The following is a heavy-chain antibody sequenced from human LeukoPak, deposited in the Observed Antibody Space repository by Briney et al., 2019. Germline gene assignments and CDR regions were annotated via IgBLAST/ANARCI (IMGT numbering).Heavy chain of an antibody. CDR1: GYTFTGYY. CDR2: INPNSGGT. V-gene: IGHV1-2*02. J-gene: IGHJ6*02. Sequence: GASVKVSCKASGYTFTGYYTHWVRQAPGQGLEWMGWINPNSGGTNYAQKFQGRVTMTRDTSISTAYMELSRLRSDDTAVYYCARVEVVPALVYYYYGMDVWGQGTTVTVSS. D-gene: IGHD2-2*01. CDR3: ARVEVVPALVYYYYGMDV.